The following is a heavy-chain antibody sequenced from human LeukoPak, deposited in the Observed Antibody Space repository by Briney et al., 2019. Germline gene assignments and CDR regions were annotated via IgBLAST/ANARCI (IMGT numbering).Heavy chain of an antibody. D-gene: IGHD5-12*01. V-gene: IGHV5-51*01. J-gene: IGHJ4*02. Sequence: GESLKVSCKGSGYSFTSYWIGWVRQMPGKGLEWMGIIYPGDSDTRYSPSFQGQVTISADKSISTAYLQWSSLKASDTAMYYCARRGYSGYEQDGHFDYWGQGTLVTVSS. CDR2: IYPGDSDT. CDR1: GYSFTSYW. CDR3: ARRGYSGYEQDGHFDY.